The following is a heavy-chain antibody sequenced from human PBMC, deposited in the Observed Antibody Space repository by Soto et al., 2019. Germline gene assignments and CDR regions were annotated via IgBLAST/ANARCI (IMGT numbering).Heavy chain of an antibody. D-gene: IGHD1-20*01. Sequence: SLRLSCAASGFTFSSYAMHWVRQAPGKGLEWVAVISYDGSNKYYADSVKGRFTISRDNSKNTLYLQMNSLRAEDTAVYYCARDLNLQRYYFDYWGQGT. J-gene: IGHJ4*02. CDR2: ISYDGSNK. V-gene: IGHV3-30-3*01. CDR1: GFTFSSYA. CDR3: ARDLNLQRYYFDY.